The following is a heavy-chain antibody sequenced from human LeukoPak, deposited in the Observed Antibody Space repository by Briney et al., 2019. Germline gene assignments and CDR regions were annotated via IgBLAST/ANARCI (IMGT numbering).Heavy chain of an antibody. D-gene: IGHD2-15*01. J-gene: IGHJ4*02. V-gene: IGHV1-18*01. CDR1: GYTFTSYG. CDR3: ARDPKGCSGGSCFFSHNVWLGY. Sequence: ASVKVSCKASGYTFTSYGISWVRQAPGQGLEWMGWISAYNGNTNYAQKLQGRVTMTTDTSTSTAYMELRSLRSDDTAVYYCARDPKGCSGGSCFFSHNVWLGYWGQGTLVTVSS. CDR2: ISAYNGNT.